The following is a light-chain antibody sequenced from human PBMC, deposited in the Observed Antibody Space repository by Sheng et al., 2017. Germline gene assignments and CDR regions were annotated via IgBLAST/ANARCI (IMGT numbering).Light chain of an antibody. Sequence: DIVLTQSPGTLSLSPGDGATLSCRASQTVSSNLAWYQQKPGQAPRLLINGASTRATDVPARFSGSGSGTEFTLTINSLQSEDFAVYYCQQYHKWPRLTFGGGTKVEI. CDR2: GAS. CDR3: QQYHKWPRLT. CDR1: QTVSSN. J-gene: IGKJ4*01. V-gene: IGKV3-15*01.